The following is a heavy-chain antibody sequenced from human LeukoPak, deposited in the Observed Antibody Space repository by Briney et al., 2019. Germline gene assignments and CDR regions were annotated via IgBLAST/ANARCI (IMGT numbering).Heavy chain of an antibody. CDR3: AVLTGEYRRPRMSWFGP. J-gene: IGHJ5*02. CDR1: GYTFTDYY. Sequence: GATVKVSCKVSGYTFTDYYMHWVQQAPGKGLEWMGLVDPEDGETVYAEKFQGRVTITADTSTDTTYMELGSLRSEGTAVYYCAVLTGEYRRPRMSWFGPWGQGTLVTVSS. V-gene: IGHV1-69-2*01. CDR2: VDPEDGET. D-gene: IGHD4-17*01.